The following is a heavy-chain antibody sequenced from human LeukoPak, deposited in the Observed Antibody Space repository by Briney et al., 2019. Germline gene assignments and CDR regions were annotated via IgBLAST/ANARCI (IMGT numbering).Heavy chain of an antibody. CDR3: AKERNLEIAVAGTIFDY. J-gene: IGHJ4*02. CDR2: TGQTGIEN. V-gene: IGHV3-7*01. Sequence: GGSLRLSCTASGFTFNRHRISWIRQAPGEGLEWVANTGQTGIENYYVDSVKGRFTISRDNTKNSVFLQMNSLRVEDTAVYYCAKERNLEIAVAGTIFDYWGQGTLVTVSS. D-gene: IGHD6-19*01. CDR1: GFTFNRHR.